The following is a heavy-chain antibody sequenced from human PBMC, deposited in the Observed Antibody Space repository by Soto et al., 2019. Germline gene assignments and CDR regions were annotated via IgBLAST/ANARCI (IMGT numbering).Heavy chain of an antibody. V-gene: IGHV1-69*02. CDR3: ARVGAVAGTVSEYFQH. CDR1: GGTFSSYT. J-gene: IGHJ1*01. Sequence: QVQLVQSGAEVKKPGSSVKVSCKASGGTFSSYTISWVPQAPGQGLEWMGRIIPILGIANYAQKFQGRVTITADKSTSTAYMELSSLRSEDTAVYYCARVGAVAGTVSEYFQHWGQGTLVTVSS. CDR2: IIPILGIA. D-gene: IGHD6-19*01.